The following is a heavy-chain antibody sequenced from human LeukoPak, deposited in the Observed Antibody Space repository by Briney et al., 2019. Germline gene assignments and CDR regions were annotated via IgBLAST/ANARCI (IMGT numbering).Heavy chain of an antibody. V-gene: IGHV1-18*01. CDR1: GYTFTSYG. Sequence: ASVKVSCKASGYTFTSYGISWVRQAPGQGLEWMGWISAYNGNTNYAQKFQGRVTMTRDTSITTAYMELSRLRSDDTAVYYCARDQSSSFDYWGQGTLVTVSS. CDR3: ARDQSSSFDY. J-gene: IGHJ4*02. D-gene: IGHD6-6*01. CDR2: ISAYNGNT.